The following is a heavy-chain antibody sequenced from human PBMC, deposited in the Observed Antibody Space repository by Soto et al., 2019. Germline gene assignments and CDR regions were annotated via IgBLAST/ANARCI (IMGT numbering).Heavy chain of an antibody. J-gene: IGHJ4*02. CDR1: GFTFSSYG. CDR3: ARNSRVVAAYCDY. CDR2: IWYDGSNK. Sequence: QVQLVESGGGVVQPGRSLRLSCAASGFTFSSYGMHWVRQAPGKGLEWVAVIWYDGSNKYYADSVKGRFTISRDNSKNTLYLQMNSLRAEDTAVYYCARNSRVVAAYCDYWGQGTLVTVSS. D-gene: IGHD2-15*01. V-gene: IGHV3-33*01.